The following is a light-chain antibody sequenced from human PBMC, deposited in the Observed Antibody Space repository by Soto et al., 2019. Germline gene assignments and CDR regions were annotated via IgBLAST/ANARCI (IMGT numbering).Light chain of an antibody. J-gene: IGKJ2*01. CDR2: WAS. CDR1: QSILYSSKNKNY. Sequence: DIVMTQSPDSLAVSLGEKATINCKSSQSILYSSKNKNYLVWYQQKPGQPPKLLIYWASTREPGVPDRISGSGSGTDFTLTISSLQAEDVAVYYCQQFFSIPYTFGQGTKLEIK. CDR3: QQFFSIPYT. V-gene: IGKV4-1*01.